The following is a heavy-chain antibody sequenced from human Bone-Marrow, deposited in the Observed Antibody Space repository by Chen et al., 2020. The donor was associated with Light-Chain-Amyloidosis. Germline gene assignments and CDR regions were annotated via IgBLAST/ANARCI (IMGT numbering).Heavy chain of an antibody. CDR1: GASISSGGFY. CDR2: VYSRGST. CDR3: ARVTYFDDSSGYYYNFYFDY. Sequence: QLQLQESGPGLVKPSQTLSLTCSVSGASISSGGFYWSWIRQHPGNGLEVIGYVYSRGSTHYNPSLKSRLTISADTSKNQFSLNLSSVTAADTAVYYCARVTYFDDSSGYYYNFYFDYWGQGTLVTVSS. D-gene: IGHD3-22*01. V-gene: IGHV4-31*03. J-gene: IGHJ4*02.